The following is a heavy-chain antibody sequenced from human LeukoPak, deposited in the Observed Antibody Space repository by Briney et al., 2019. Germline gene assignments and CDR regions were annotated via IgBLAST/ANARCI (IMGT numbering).Heavy chain of an antibody. CDR1: GFIFSAFG. J-gene: IGHJ4*02. CDR3: ASGIAAANISPFDY. CDR2: ISSSSNHI. Sequence: GGSLRLSCAVSGFIFSAFGMNWVRQAPGKGLEWVSFISSSSNHIYYADSVKGRFTISRDNTKNSLYLQMNSLGAEDTAVYYCASGIAAANISPFDYWGQGTLVTVSS. D-gene: IGHD6-13*01. V-gene: IGHV3-21*06.